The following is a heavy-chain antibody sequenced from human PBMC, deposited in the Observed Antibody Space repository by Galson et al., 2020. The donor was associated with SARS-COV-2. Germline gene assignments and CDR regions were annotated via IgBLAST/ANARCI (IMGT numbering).Heavy chain of an antibody. CDR3: ARLYARPGYYGMDV. D-gene: IGHD2-2*01. J-gene: IGHJ6*02. CDR2: INAGNCNT. Sequence: ASVKVSCKASGYTFTSYAMHWVRQAPGQRLEWMGWINAGNCNTTYSQKFQGRVTITRDTSASTAYMELISLRSEDTAVYYCARLYARPGYYGMDVWGQGTTVTVSS. CDR1: GYTFTSYA. V-gene: IGHV1-3*01.